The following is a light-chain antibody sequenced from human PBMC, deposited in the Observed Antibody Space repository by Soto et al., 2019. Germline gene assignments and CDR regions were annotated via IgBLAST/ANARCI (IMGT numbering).Light chain of an antibody. CDR2: SND. Sequence: QSVLTQPPSASGTPGQRVTISCSGSGSNIGSHTVSWYQQLPGTAPNLLIYSNDQRPSGVPDRFSGSKSGTSASLAISGLQSEHEADYYCAAWHLRLSVAVFGRGTQLTLL. CDR3: AAWHLRLSVAV. J-gene: IGLJ7*01. V-gene: IGLV1-44*01. CDR1: GSNIGSHT.